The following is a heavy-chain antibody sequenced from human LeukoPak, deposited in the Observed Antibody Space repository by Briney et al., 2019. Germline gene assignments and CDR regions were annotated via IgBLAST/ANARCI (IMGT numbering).Heavy chain of an antibody. D-gene: IGHD3-22*01. CDR3: ARGLYDNSSYYFSY. J-gene: IGHJ4*02. CDR1: GGSISSYY. V-gene: IGHV4-59*01. Sequence: SETLSLTCTGSGGSISSYYWSWIRQPPGKGLEWIGYIYYSGSTNYNPSLKSRVTISVDTSKNQFSLKLSSVTAADTAVYYCARGLYDNSSYYFSYWGQGTLVTVSS. CDR2: IYYSGST.